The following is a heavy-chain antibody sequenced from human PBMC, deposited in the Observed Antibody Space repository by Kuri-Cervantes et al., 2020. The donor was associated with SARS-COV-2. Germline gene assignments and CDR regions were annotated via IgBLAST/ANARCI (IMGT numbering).Heavy chain of an antibody. Sequence: GESLKISCTASGFTFSSYWMHWVRQAPGKGLEWVAIISYAGSDLYADSVKGRFTISRDNSKNTLYLQMNSLRPEDTAVYYCARETPEHSSSWFDFWGQGSLVTVSS. CDR3: ARETPEHSSSWFDF. CDR1: GFTFSSYW. J-gene: IGHJ4*02. D-gene: IGHD6-13*01. V-gene: IGHV3-30*03. CDR2: ISYAGSDL.